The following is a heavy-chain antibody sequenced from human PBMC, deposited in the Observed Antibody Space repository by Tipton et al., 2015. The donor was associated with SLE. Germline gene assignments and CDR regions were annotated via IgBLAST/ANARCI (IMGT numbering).Heavy chain of an antibody. CDR3: ARGTRDDLLTGNLNRFDP. CDR1: GGSISSGNYF. V-gene: IGHV4-61*09. Sequence: LRLSCTVSGGSISSGNYFWSWIRQPAGKGLEWIGHIYTSGSTNYNPSLKSRVTISVDTSKNQFSLKLSSVTAADTAVYYCARGTRDDLLTGNLNRFDPWGQGTQVTVSS. J-gene: IGHJ5*02. CDR2: IYTSGST. D-gene: IGHD3-9*01.